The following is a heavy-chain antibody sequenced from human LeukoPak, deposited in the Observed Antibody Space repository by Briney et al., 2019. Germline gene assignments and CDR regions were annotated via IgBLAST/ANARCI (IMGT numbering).Heavy chain of an antibody. CDR2: IYSGGST. CDR1: GFTVSGHF. J-gene: IGHJ4*02. CDR3: ARPRSITGPFDY. Sequence: GGSLRLSCAASGFTVSGHFMSWVRQAPGKGLEWVSLIYSGGSTYYADSVKGRFTISRDNSQNTLYLQLNSLRAEDTAVYYCARPRSITGPFDYWGQGTLVTVSS. V-gene: IGHV3-53*01. D-gene: IGHD1-14*01.